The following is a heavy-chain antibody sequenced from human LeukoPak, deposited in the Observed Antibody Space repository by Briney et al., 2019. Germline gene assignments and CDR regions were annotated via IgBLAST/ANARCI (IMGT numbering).Heavy chain of an antibody. CDR3: AKDLTLYGDFPYFDS. D-gene: IGHD4-17*01. J-gene: IGHJ4*02. CDR1: GFTFSTYA. V-gene: IGHV3-23*01. Sequence: GGSLSLSCSASGFTFSTYAMTWVRQAPGKGLEWVAAVTPNGGGTYYTGSVEGRFTVSRDNSKNTLFLQMSSLRAEDTALYYCAKDLTLYGDFPYFDSWGQGTLVTVSS. CDR2: VTPNGGGT.